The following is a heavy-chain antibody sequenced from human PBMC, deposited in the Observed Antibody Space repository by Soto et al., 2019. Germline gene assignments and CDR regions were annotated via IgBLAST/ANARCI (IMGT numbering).Heavy chain of an antibody. CDR2: ISKDGMNK. D-gene: IGHD6-19*01. CDR1: GFSFSSYA. V-gene: IGHV3-30*04. CDR3: ARDMYSSDYFVKWFEP. J-gene: IGHJ5*02. Sequence: QVWLVESGGSVVQPGRSLRLSCTASGFSFSSYAMYWFRQPPGKGLEWVAVISKDGMNKNYADSVKGRVTVSRDNANYSLDLPLNSLRGEDTAMYYCARDMYSSDYFVKWFEPWGQGTLVTVSS.